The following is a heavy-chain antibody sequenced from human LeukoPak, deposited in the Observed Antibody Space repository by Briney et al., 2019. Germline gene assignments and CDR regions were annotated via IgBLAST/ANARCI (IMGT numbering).Heavy chain of an antibody. Sequence: GGSLRLSCAASGLTFSSNAMHWVRQAPGKGLEWVAVISYDGNNKYYADSVKGRFTISRDNSKNTLYLQMNSLRAEDTAVYYCAKAYSSSSQKTFDYWGQGTLVTVSS. CDR3: AKAYSSSSQKTFDY. CDR2: ISYDGNNK. D-gene: IGHD6-6*01. CDR1: GLTFSSNA. V-gene: IGHV3-30-3*01. J-gene: IGHJ4*02.